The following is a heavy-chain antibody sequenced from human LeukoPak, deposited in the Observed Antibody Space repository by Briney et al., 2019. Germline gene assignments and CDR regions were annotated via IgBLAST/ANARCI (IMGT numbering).Heavy chain of an antibody. J-gene: IGHJ5*02. Sequence: SETLSLTCTVSGGSISSYYWSWIRQPPGKGLEWIGEINHSGSTNYNPSLKSRVTISVDTSKNQFSLKLSSVTAADTAVYYCARGGVVYGDLYNWFDPWGQGTLVTVSS. CDR3: ARGGVVYGDLYNWFDP. CDR1: GGSISSYY. V-gene: IGHV4-34*01. D-gene: IGHD4-17*01. CDR2: INHSGST.